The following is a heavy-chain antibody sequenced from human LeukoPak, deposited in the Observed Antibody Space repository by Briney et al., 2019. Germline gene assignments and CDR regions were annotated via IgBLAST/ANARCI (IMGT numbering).Heavy chain of an antibody. J-gene: IGHJ6*02. D-gene: IGHD2-2*01. CDR2: INPNSGST. CDR3: ARGPIVVVPAAVPYYYYYGMDV. CDR1: GYTFTGYY. Sequence: ASVKVSCKASGYTFTGYYMHWVRQAPGQGLEWMGRINPNSGSTNYAQKSQGWVTMTRDTSISTAYMELSRLRSDDTAVYYCARGPIVVVPAAVPYYYYYGMDVWGQGTTVTVSS. V-gene: IGHV1-2*04.